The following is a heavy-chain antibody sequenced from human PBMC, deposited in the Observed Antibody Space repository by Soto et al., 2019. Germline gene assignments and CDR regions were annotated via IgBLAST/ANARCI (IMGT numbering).Heavy chain of an antibody. CDR3: ARHDYNDYVNPFDY. D-gene: IGHD4-17*01. CDR2: VRYTGTT. J-gene: IGHJ4*02. CDR1: GGPIHTHY. Sequence: SETLSLTCSVSGGPIHTHYWGWLRQPPGKGLEWIGYVRYTGTTNYNPSLRSRVTISVDTSKHLLSLKLVSLTAADTAVYYCARHDYNDYVNPFDYWGQGTLVTVSS. V-gene: IGHV4-59*11.